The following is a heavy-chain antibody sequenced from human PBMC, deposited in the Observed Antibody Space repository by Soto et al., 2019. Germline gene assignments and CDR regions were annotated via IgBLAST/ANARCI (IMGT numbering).Heavy chain of an antibody. V-gene: IGHV1-18*01. CDR2: ISAYNGNT. CDR1: GGTFSSYA. Sequence: ASVKVSCKASGGTFSSYAISWVRQAPGQGLEWMGWISAYNGNTNYAQKLQGRVTMTTDTSTSTAYMELRSLRSDDTAVYYCAKTFWSGYYTHWYFDLWGRGTLVTVSS. D-gene: IGHD3-3*01. CDR3: AKTFWSGYYTHWYFDL. J-gene: IGHJ2*01.